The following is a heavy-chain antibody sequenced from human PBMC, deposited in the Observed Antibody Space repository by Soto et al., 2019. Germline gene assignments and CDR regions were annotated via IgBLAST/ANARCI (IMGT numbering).Heavy chain of an antibody. CDR1: GFTFTDAW. J-gene: IGHJ4*02. Sequence: EVLLVESGGGLVKPGESLRLSCAASGFTFTDAWMHWVRQGPGRGLEWVGRIKTKSDSAATDYAAPVKDRFTISRDDSKGAVYLQMDRLRTEDKAVYLCAPDAAHNDGRGNYYEGAYWGQGTLGTVSS. D-gene: IGHD3-22*01. V-gene: IGHV3-15*07. CDR2: IKTKSDSAAT. CDR3: APDAAHNDGRGNYYEGAY.